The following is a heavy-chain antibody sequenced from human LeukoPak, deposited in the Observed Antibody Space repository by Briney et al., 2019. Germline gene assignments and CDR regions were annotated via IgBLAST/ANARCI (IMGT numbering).Heavy chain of an antibody. Sequence: SEILSLTCAVYGGSFSGYYWSWIRQPPGKGLEWIGEINHSGSTNYNPSLKSRVTISVDTSKNQFSLKLSSVTAADTAVYYCARGRNYYGSGSYYFKFDPWGQGTLVTVSS. V-gene: IGHV4-34*01. CDR3: ARGRNYYGSGSYYFKFDP. D-gene: IGHD3-10*01. CDR1: GGSFSGYY. J-gene: IGHJ5*02. CDR2: INHSGST.